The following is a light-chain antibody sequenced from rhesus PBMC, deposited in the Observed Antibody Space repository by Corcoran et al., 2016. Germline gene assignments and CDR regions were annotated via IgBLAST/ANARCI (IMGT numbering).Light chain of an antibody. CDR1: SSDIGDSRF. CDR3: CSYAGNYNYI. J-gene: IGLJ1*01. CDR2: EVS. V-gene: IGLV2-32*01. Sequence: QAALTQPRSVSGSPGQSVTISCTGTSSDIGDSRFVSWYQQHPGTAPKLVIYEVSERPSGVSDRFSGSKSGNTASLTISGLQAEDEADYYCCSYAGNYNYIFGGGSRRTVL.